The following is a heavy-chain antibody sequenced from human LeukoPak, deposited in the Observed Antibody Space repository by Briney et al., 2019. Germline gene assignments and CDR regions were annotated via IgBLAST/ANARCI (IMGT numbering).Heavy chain of an antibody. V-gene: IGHV4-34*01. CDR1: GGSFSGYC. Sequence: SETLSLTSAVYGGSFSGYCWSWIRQPPGKGLDWIGEINHSGSTNYNPSLKSRVTISVDTSKNQFSLKLSSVTAADTAVYYCARAGIAVAAGDYWGQGTLVTVSS. J-gene: IGHJ4*02. CDR2: INHSGST. CDR3: ARAGIAVAAGDY. D-gene: IGHD6-19*01.